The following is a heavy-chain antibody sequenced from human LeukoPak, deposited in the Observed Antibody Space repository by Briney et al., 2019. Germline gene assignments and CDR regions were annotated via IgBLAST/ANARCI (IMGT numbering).Heavy chain of an antibody. CDR3: ARENLPYYFDY. J-gene: IGHJ4*02. Sequence: SQTLSLTCTVSGGSISSGDYYWSWIRQPPGKGLEWIGYIYYSGSTYYNPSLESRVTISVDTSKNQFSLKLSSVTAADTAVYYCARENLPYYFDYWGQGTLVTVSS. CDR1: GGSISSGDYY. CDR2: IYYSGST. V-gene: IGHV4-30-4*08.